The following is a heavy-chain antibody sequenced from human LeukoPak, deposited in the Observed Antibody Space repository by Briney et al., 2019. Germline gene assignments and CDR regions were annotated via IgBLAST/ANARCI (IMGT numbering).Heavy chain of an antibody. CDR1: GGSISSYY. CDR3: ARDSKQYDFWKGDHHFDY. D-gene: IGHD3-3*01. V-gene: IGHV4-4*07. J-gene: IGHJ4*02. Sequence: KASETLSLTCTVSGGSISSYYWSWIRQPAGKGLEWIGRIYSSGSTNYNPSPQSRVTMSADTSKNQFSLKLSSVTAADTAVYYCARDSKQYDFWKGDHHFDYWGQGTLVTVSS. CDR2: IYSSGST.